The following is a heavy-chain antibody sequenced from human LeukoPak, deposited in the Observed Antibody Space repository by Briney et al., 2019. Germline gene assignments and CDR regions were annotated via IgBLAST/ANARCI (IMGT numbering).Heavy chain of an antibody. CDR3: AREALGSYYFPDAFDI. CDR1: GFTFSSYA. Sequence: PGGSLRLSCAASGFTFSSYAMTWVRQAPGKGLEWVPYISSSGSTIHYADSVKGRFTISRDNAKNSLYLQMNSLRAEDTAVYYCAREALGSYYFPDAFDIWGQGTMVTVSS. J-gene: IGHJ3*02. D-gene: IGHD3-10*01. V-gene: IGHV3-48*04. CDR2: ISSSGSTI.